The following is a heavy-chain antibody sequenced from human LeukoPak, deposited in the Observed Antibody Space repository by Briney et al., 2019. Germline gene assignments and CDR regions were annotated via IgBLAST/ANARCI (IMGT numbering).Heavy chain of an antibody. CDR3: AREGWDQRDTAAFDH. V-gene: IGHV1-2*02. CDR2: INPNSGDR. CDR1: GYTFTGHY. D-gene: IGHD6-19*01. Sequence: ASVKVSCKASGYTFTGHYMHWARQAPGQGLEWMGWINPNSGDRNSAQKFQGRVAMTRDTSISTVYMELSRLGPDDTAVYYCAREGWDQRDTAAFDHWGQGTLVTVSS. J-gene: IGHJ4*02.